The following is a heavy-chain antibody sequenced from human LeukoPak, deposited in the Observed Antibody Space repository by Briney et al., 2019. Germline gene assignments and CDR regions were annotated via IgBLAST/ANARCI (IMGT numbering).Heavy chain of an antibody. CDR3: AKDGGIIIPTYYFDY. J-gene: IGHJ4*02. CDR1: GGSIQNYY. D-gene: IGHD3-10*01. V-gene: IGHV4-4*09. Sequence: SETLSLTCTVSGGSIQNYYWSWIRQPPGKGLEWIGYIYTSGITNYNPSLKSRVTISVDTSKNHFSLTLSSVTAADTAVYYCAKDGGIIIPTYYFDYWGQGTLVTVSS. CDR2: IYTSGIT.